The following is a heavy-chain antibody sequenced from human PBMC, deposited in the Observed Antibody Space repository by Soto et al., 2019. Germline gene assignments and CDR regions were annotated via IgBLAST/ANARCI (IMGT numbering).Heavy chain of an antibody. CDR3: VSLVERSDIAFDI. CDR2: INGDGSST. CDR1: GFTFRRYW. Sequence: GSLRLSCAASGFTFRRYWMHWVRQASGKGLVWVSRINGDGSSTSYADSVKGRFTISRDNAKNTLYLQMNSLRAEDTAVYYCVSLVERSDIAFDIWGQGTMVTVSS. V-gene: IGHV3-74*01. D-gene: IGHD6-6*01. J-gene: IGHJ3*02.